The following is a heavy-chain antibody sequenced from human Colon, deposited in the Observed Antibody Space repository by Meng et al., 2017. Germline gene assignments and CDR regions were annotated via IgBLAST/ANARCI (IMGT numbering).Heavy chain of an antibody. V-gene: IGHV4-31*03. CDR3: ARDTLYGTDY. J-gene: IGHJ4*02. Sequence: QAHLHESGPGLVRPSYALSLVCTVSGGSIKSGGYHWSWVRQHPGKGLEYIGFMSDSGTTDYNPSLRSRVSISEIGSSKNQFSLTLRSVTAADTATYFCARDTLYGTDYWGQGVLVTVSS. D-gene: IGHD4-17*01. CDR1: GGSIKSGGYH. CDR2: MSDSGTT.